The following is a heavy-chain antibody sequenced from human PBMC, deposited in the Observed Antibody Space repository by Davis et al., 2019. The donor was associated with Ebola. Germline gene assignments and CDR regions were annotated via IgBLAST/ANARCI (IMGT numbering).Heavy chain of an antibody. CDR3: ARDAVPAAQDY. CDR2: IRQDGGET. D-gene: IGHD2-2*01. CDR1: GFAFSIHW. V-gene: IGHV3-7*03. J-gene: IGHJ4*02. Sequence: GESLKISCAAASGFAFSIHWMTWVRQAPGKGLEWVANIRQDGGETYYAASVKGRFAISRDNAKSSLYLQMDSLRAEDTAIYYCARDAVPAAQDYWGQGTLVTVSS.